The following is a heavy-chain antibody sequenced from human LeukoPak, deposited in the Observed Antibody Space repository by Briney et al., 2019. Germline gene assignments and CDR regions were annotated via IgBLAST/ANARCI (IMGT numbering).Heavy chain of an antibody. CDR3: AREPTYSSGWYLDY. Sequence: GGSLRLSCAASGFTFSSYAMHWVRQAPGKGLEWVAVISYDGSNKYYADSVKGRFTISRDNSKNTLYLQMNSLRAEDTAEYYCAREPTYSSGWYLDYWGQGTLVTVSS. CDR1: GFTFSSYA. V-gene: IGHV3-30-3*01. D-gene: IGHD6-19*01. CDR2: ISYDGSNK. J-gene: IGHJ4*02.